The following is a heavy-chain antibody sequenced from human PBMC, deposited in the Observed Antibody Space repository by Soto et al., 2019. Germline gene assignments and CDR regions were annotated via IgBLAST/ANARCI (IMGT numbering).Heavy chain of an antibody. V-gene: IGHV1-2*04. D-gene: IGHD1-26*01. CDR1: GYTFTGYY. CDR3: ARGAGELRGTEFDY. Sequence: GASVKVSCKASGYTFTGYYMHWVRQAPGQGLEWMGWINPNSGGTNYAQKFQGWVTMTRDTSISTAYMELSRLRSDDTAVYYCARGAGELRGTEFDYWGQGTLVTVSS. J-gene: IGHJ4*02. CDR2: INPNSGGT.